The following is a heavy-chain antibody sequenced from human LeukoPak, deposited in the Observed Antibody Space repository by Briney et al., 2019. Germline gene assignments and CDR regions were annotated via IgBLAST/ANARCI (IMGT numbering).Heavy chain of an antibody. V-gene: IGHV1-2*02. D-gene: IGHD4-11*01. CDR1: GYTFRGNY. J-gene: IGHJ4*02. Sequence: EASVKVSCKASGYTFRGNYIHWLRQAPGQGREWMGWIDANNGDTKSAQKFQGRVTMSRDTSISTAYMDLSSLSPDDAAVYYCARDPSSVTLYFFDYWGQGTLVTVSS. CDR2: IDANNGDT. CDR3: ARDPSSVTLYFFDY.